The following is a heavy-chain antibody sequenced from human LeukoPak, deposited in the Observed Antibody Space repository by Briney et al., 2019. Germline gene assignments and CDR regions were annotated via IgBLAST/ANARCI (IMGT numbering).Heavy chain of an antibody. J-gene: IGHJ2*01. D-gene: IGHD3-10*01. CDR3: ARVGDHYHWYLDV. CDR2: LYSGETA. CDR1: GFTVSTNY. V-gene: IGHV3-53*01. Sequence: GGSLRLSCAAAGFTVSTNYMNWVRQAPGRWLEWVSILYSGETAYYADSVKGRFTVSRDSSKNNFFLQMNALRAEDPSVYYCARVGDHYHWYLDVWGRGTLVTGSS.